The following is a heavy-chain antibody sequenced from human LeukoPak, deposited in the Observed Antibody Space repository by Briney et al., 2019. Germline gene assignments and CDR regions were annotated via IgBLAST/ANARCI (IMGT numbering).Heavy chain of an antibody. Sequence: SETLSLTCAVYGGSFSGYYWSWIRQPPGKGLEWIGEINHSGSTNYNPSLKSRVTISVDTSKNQFSLKLSSVTAADTAVYYCARTHRPEWELQFWWFDPWGQGTLVTVSS. CDR1: GGSFSGYY. CDR2: INHSGST. V-gene: IGHV4-34*01. D-gene: IGHD1-26*01. CDR3: ARTHRPEWELQFWWFDP. J-gene: IGHJ5*02.